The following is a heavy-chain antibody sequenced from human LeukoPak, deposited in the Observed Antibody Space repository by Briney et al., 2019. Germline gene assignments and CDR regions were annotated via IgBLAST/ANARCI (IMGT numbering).Heavy chain of an antibody. D-gene: IGHD6-6*01. J-gene: IGHJ4*02. V-gene: IGHV4-4*08. Sequence: SETLSLTCSVSGGYISSNYWSWIRQPPGKGLEWIGRIYVSGSTNYNPSLESRVTISVDTSKNQFSLELTSLTAADTAVYYCAREGQQLVPPFDYWGQGTLVTVSS. CDR1: GGYISSNY. CDR3: AREGQQLVPPFDY. CDR2: IYVSGST.